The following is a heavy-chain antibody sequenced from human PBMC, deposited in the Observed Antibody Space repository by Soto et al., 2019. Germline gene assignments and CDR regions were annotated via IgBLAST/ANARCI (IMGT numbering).Heavy chain of an antibody. J-gene: IGHJ5*02. CDR1: GFTFTSSA. CDR2: IVVGSGNT. D-gene: IGHD3-9*01. V-gene: IGHV1-58*01. CDR3: AADPVPALLRYFDWFQSSENWFDP. Sequence: SVKVSCKASGFTFTSSAVQWVRQARGQRLEWIGWIVVGSGNTNYAQKFQERVTITRDMSTSTAYMELSSLRSEDTAVYYCAADPVPALLRYFDWFQSSENWFDPWGQGTLVTAPQ.